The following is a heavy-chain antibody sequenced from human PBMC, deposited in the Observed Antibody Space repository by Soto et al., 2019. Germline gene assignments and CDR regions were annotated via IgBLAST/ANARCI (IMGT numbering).Heavy chain of an antibody. CDR1: GFTFSSYW. J-gene: IGHJ6*03. CDR2: INSDGSST. V-gene: IGHV3-74*01. D-gene: IGHD4-17*01. CDR3: AREDYEMNYYYYYMDV. Sequence: GGSLRLSCAASGFTFSSYWMHWVRQAPGKGLVWVSRINSDGSSTSYADSVKGRFTISRDNAKNTLYLQMNSLRAEDTAVYYCAREDYEMNYYYYYMDVWGKGTTVTVSS.